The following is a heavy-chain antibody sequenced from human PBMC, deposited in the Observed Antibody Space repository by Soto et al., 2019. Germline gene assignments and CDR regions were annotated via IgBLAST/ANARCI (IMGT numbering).Heavy chain of an antibody. CDR2: IYYSGST. Sequence: SETLSLTCTVSGGSISSYYWSWIRQPPGKGLEWIGYIYYSGSTNYNPSLKSRVTISVDTSKNQFSLKLSSVTAADTAVYYCARVGYDSSGYYSYYFDYWGQGTLVTVSS. D-gene: IGHD3-22*01. J-gene: IGHJ4*02. CDR3: ARVGYDSSGYYSYYFDY. V-gene: IGHV4-59*01. CDR1: GGSISSYY.